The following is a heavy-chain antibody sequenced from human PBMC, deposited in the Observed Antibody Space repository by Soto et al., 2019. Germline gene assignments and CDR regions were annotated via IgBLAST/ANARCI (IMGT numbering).Heavy chain of an antibody. CDR1: GFTFSSYW. CDR2: IKQDGSEK. CDR3: ARDSYYDSSGYYFSWFDP. Sequence: VGSLRLSCAASGFTFSSYWMSWVRQAPGKGLEWVANIKQDGSEKYYVDSVKGRFTISRDNAKNSLYLQMNSLRAEDTAVYYCARDSYYDSSGYYFSWFDPWGQGTLVTVSS. J-gene: IGHJ5*02. D-gene: IGHD3-22*01. V-gene: IGHV3-7*01.